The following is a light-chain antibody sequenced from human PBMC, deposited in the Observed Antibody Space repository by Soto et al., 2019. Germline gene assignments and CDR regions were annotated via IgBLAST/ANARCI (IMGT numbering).Light chain of an antibody. Sequence: EIVMTQSPATLSVSPGERATLSCRASQSVSTNLAWYQQKPGQAPRLLIYGASTRATGIPARFSGCRSVTEFTTTISSLQSDDFAVYYYQQDTNRPSWTFSHGTQVEIK. CDR3: QQDTNRPSWT. V-gene: IGKV3-15*01. CDR2: GAS. J-gene: IGKJ1*01. CDR1: QSVSTN.